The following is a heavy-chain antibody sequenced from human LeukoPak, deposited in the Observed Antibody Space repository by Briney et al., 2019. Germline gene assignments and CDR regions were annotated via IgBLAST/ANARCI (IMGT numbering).Heavy chain of an antibody. CDR2: ISSSSAYI. Sequence: NSGGSLRLSCAASGFTLATYSMNWVRQAPGKGLEWVSSISSSSAYIYYADSVKGRFTISRDNAKESLFLQMNSLRPEDTALYYCASLKIRRIGNAFDIWGQGTMVTVSS. CDR3: ASLKIRRIGNAFDI. J-gene: IGHJ3*02. V-gene: IGHV3-21*01. D-gene: IGHD1-1*01. CDR1: GFTLATYS.